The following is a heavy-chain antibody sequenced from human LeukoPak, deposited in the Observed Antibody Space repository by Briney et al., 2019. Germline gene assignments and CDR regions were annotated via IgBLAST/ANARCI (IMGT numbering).Heavy chain of an antibody. CDR3: ARDKGLNGGYDY. D-gene: IGHD5-12*01. Sequence: GASVKVSCKASGYTFSTDSISWVREAPGQGVEWMGWISAYNGNTNYAQKLQGRVTMTTDTSMSTAYLELRCVTSDDTAVYYRARDKGLNGGYDYWGQGTLVTVSS. CDR1: GYTFSTDS. V-gene: IGHV1-18*01. J-gene: IGHJ4*02. CDR2: ISAYNGNT.